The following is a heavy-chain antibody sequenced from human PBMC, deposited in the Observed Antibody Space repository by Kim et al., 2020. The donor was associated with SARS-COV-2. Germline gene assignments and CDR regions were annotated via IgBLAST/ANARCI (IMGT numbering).Heavy chain of an antibody. CDR1: GFTFSSYG. D-gene: IGHD2-15*01. J-gene: IGHJ6*02. CDR3: AKELLKGYCSGGSCHGTSSYYYYYGVDV. Sequence: GGSLRLSCAASGFTFSSYGMHWVRQAPGKGLEWVAVIWYDGSNKYYADSVKGRFTISRDNSKNTLYLQMNSLRAEDTAVYYCAKELLKGYCSGGSCHGTSSYYYYYGVDVWGQGTAVTVSS. V-gene: IGHV3-33*06. CDR2: IWYDGSNK.